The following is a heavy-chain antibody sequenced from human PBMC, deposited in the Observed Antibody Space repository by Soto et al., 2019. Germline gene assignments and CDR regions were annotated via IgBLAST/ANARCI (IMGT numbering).Heavy chain of an antibody. D-gene: IGHD4-17*01. CDR1: GVSISSGDYY. CDR2: IYYSGST. V-gene: IGHV4-30-4*01. CDR3: ARDLLDTTVDYYFDS. J-gene: IGHJ4*02. Sequence: TVSGVSISSGDYYWSWIRQPPGKGLEWIGYIYYSGSTYYNPSLKSRVTISIDTSKNQFSLELRSVTAADTAVYYCARDLLDTTVDYYFDSWGPGRLVTVSS.